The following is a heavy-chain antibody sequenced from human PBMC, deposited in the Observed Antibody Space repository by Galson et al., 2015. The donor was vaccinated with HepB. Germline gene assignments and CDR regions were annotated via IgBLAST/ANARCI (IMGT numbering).Heavy chain of an antibody. CDR1: GFTFTTSW. D-gene: IGHD5-12*01. CDR2: IKQDGSQK. V-gene: IGHV3-7*03. Sequence: SLRLSCAASGFTFTTSWMSWVRQAPGKGLEWVATIKQDGSQKFYVDSVKGRFTISRDNAKDSVLLQMSSLRAADTAVYYCARVNNEWLRAYTYTYPKFVSFDYWGQGTLVAVSS. J-gene: IGHJ4*02. CDR3: ARVNNEWLRAYTYTYPKFVSFDY.